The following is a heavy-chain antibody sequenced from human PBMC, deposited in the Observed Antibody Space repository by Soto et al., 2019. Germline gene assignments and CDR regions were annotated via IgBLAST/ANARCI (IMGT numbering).Heavy chain of an antibody. J-gene: IGHJ4*02. D-gene: IGHD3-10*01. V-gene: IGHV4-31*03. CDR1: GGPISTPGYY. Sequence: QVQLQESGPGLVKPSQTLSLSCSVSGGPISTPGYYWSWIRQSPEQGLEGMGYIHHTGSNNHTPSLRGRLSMSVETSNNQFSMKLISGTAADTAVYFCATGQPAATGRFGELEYWGQGTQVNVSS. CDR2: IHHTGSN. CDR3: ATGQPAATGRFGELEY.